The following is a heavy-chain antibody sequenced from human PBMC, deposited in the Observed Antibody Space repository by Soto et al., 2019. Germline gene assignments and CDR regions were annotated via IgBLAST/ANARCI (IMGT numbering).Heavy chain of an antibody. V-gene: IGHV4-34*01. CDR3: ASGDYWYFDL. J-gene: IGHJ2*01. CDR1: GGSFSTYY. CDR2: INHSGAT. Sequence: QVQLQQWGAGLLKPSETLSLTCAVYGGSFSTYYWSWIRQPPGKGLEWIGEINHSGATNYNSSLKSRVTISIDTSKNQFSLKLSSVTAADTAVYYCASGDYWYFDLWGRGTLVIVSS.